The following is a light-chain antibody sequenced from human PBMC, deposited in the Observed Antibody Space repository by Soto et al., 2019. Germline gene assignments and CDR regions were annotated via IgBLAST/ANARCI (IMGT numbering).Light chain of an antibody. J-gene: IGLJ1*01. CDR2: DDD. Sequence: QSVLTQPPSVSAAPGQRVTISCSGSSSNIGGNSVSWYQQLPGTAPKLPIYDDDKRPSGIPDRFSGSKSGASATLGITGFQTGDEADYCCGSWDSSLSAYVFGTGTKVTVL. CDR1: SSNIGGNS. V-gene: IGLV1-51*01. CDR3: GSWDSSLSAYV.